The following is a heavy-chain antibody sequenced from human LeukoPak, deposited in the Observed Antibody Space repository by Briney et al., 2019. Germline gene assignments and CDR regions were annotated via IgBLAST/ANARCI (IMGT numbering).Heavy chain of an antibody. J-gene: IGHJ4*02. CDR3: VRDPCGAGGCYAGGYDY. CDR2: IDSISFNK. Sequence: GGSLRLSCAVSGFIFDDYAMSWVRQPPGKGLEWVSGIDSISFNKQYADSVKGRFTISRDNAKKSLYLQLDSLRAEDTAFYYCVRDPCGAGGCYAGGYDYWGQGALVTVSS. CDR1: GFIFDDYA. V-gene: IGHV3-20*04. D-gene: IGHD2-2*01.